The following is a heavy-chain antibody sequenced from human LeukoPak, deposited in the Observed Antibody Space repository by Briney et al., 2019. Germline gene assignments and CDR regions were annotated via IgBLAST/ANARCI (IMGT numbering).Heavy chain of an antibody. CDR2: MNPNSGNT. CDR3: ASGYSALWPYYYYYFDY. CDR1: GYTFTSYD. V-gene: IGHV1-8*01. J-gene: IGHJ4*02. Sequence: ASVKVSCKASGYTFTSYDINWVRQATGQGLEWMGWMNPNSGNTGYAQKFQGRVTMTRNTSISTAYMELSSLRSEDMAVYYCASGYSALWPYYYYYFDYWGQGTLVTVSS. D-gene: IGHD2/OR15-2a*01.